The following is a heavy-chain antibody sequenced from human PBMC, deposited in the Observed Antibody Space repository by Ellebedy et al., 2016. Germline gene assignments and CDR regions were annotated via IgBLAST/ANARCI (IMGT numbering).Heavy chain of an antibody. J-gene: IGHJ4*02. Sequence: GESLKISCAASGFTFSSYGMHWVRQAPGKGLEGVAVIWYDGSNKYYADSVKGRFTISRDNSKNTLYLQMNSLRAEDTAVYYCARDRGYSYGPLDYWGQGSLVTVSS. D-gene: IGHD5-18*01. V-gene: IGHV3-33*01. CDR2: IWYDGSNK. CDR3: ARDRGYSYGPLDY. CDR1: GFTFSSYG.